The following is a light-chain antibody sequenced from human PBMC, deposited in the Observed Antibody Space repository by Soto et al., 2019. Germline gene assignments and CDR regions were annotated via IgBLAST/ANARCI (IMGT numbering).Light chain of an antibody. CDR3: FLSHRGPWV. Sequence: AVVTQEPSLTVSPGGTVTLTCASSTGPVTTSHYTYWIQKKSGQAPRTLIYDTTQRHPWTPARFSASLLGGKAALTLSGAQPEDEADYYCFLSHRGPWVFGGGTKLTVL. CDR2: DTT. V-gene: IGLV7-46*01. J-gene: IGLJ3*02. CDR1: TGPVTTSHY.